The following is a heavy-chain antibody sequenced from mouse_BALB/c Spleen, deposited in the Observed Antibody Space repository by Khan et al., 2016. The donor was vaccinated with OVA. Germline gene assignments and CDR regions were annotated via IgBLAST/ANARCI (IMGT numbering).Heavy chain of an antibody. CDR2: IYPGSVNT. J-gene: IGHJ4*01. V-gene: IGHV1S56*01. CDR1: GSTFPNFY. D-gene: IGHD1-1*01. Sequence: QVRLQQSGPELVKPGASVRISCKASGSTFPNFYIHWVKQRPGQGLEWIGWIYPGSVNTKYNENFKGKATLTVDKSSNTAYMLLSSLTSEDSAVYFCARGDYYGTYAMDYWGQGTSVIVSS. CDR3: ARGDYYGTYAMDY.